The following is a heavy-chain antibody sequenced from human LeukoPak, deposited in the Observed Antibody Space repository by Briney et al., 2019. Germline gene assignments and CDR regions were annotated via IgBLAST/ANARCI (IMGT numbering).Heavy chain of an antibody. CDR1: GYSFTNYW. CDR2: VVPGDSGT. D-gene: IGHD3-10*01. Sequence: GESLKISCKGSGYSFTNYWIGWVRQMPGKGLEWMGIVVPGDSGTRYSPSFQGQVTISADKSSSTAYLQWSSLKASDTAMFYCTIHTDIYASPYYWGQGTLVSVSS. CDR3: TIHTDIYASPYY. J-gene: IGHJ4*02. V-gene: IGHV5-51*01.